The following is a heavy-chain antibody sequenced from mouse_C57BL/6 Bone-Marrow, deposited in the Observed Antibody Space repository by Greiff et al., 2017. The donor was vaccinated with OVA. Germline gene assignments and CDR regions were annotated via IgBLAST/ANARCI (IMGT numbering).Heavy chain of an antibody. J-gene: IGHJ1*03. D-gene: IGHD2-5*01. CDR2: IDTSASYT. V-gene: IGHV1-69*01. CDR3: SLYYSKGGWYFYG. CDR1: GYTFTSYW. Sequence: QVQLQQPGAELVMPGASVKLSCKASGYTFTSYWLHWVKQRPGQGLEWIGEIDTSASYTNYTQKFKGKSTLTVDNTSSTAYMQLSSLTSEYSAVYYCSLYYSKGGWYFYGWGTGTTVTVSS.